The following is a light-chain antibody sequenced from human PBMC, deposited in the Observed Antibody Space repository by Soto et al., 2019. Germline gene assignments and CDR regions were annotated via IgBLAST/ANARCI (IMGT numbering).Light chain of an antibody. J-gene: IGKJ1*01. CDR2: LGS. V-gene: IGKV1-39*01. CDR3: QQSYSSPRT. Sequence: DIQMTQSPSSLSASVGDRVTITCRASRSISSYLNWYQQKPGKAPKLLIYLGSSLQSGVPSRFSGSGSGTDFTLTISSLQPEDFATYYCQQSYSSPRTFGQGTKVEIK. CDR1: RSISSY.